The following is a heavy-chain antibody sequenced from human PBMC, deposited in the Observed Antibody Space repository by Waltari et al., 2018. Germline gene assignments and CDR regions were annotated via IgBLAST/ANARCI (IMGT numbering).Heavy chain of an antibody. J-gene: IGHJ4*02. V-gene: IGHV3-23*01. D-gene: IGHD1-20*01. CDR2: ITVGDDT. CDR1: GIPFSNYA. Sequence: EVQLLESGGDLVQPGGSLRLSGAAAGIPFSNYAITWVRLAPGTGLEWVSAITVGDDTYYADSVKGRFTISRDTSKDTVHLQMNGLRAEDTAVYYCATPFYNWDDPLHSWGQGTLVTVSS. CDR3: ATPFYNWDDPLHS.